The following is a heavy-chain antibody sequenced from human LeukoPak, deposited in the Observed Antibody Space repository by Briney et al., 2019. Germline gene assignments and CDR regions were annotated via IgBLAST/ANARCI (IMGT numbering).Heavy chain of an antibody. CDR1: GFTFNNYG. CDR3: AKDLADYYDSSGSIDY. D-gene: IGHD3-22*01. CDR2: IRYDGSNK. V-gene: IGHV3-30*02. Sequence: PGGSLRLSCAASGFTFNNYGMHWVRQAPGKGLEWVAFIRYDGSNKYYADSVKGRFTISRDNSKNTLSLQMNSLRGGGAAVFYCAKDLADYYDSSGSIDYWGQGTLVTVSS. J-gene: IGHJ4*02.